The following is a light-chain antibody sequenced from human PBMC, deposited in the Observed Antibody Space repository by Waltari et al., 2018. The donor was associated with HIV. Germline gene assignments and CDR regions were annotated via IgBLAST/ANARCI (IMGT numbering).Light chain of an antibody. V-gene: IGKV3-20*01. Sequence: EVVLTQPAGTLALSGGERATLSCRASQTVRSSYIAWYQQKPGQAPRLLIYGASSRATGIPDRFSGSGSGTDFTLTISRLEPEDFAVYYCQQLGRSPTYTFGQGTKLEIK. CDR1: QTVRSSY. CDR2: GAS. J-gene: IGKJ2*01. CDR3: QQLGRSPTYT.